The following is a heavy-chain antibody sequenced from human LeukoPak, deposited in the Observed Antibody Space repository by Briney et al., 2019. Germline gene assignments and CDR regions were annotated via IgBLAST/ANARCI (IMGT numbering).Heavy chain of an antibody. J-gene: IGHJ4*02. V-gene: IGHV1-8*01. D-gene: IGHD3-22*01. CDR2: MNPISGNT. CDR1: GYTFTSYD. Sequence: ASVKVSCKASGYTFTSYDINWVRQATGQGLEWMGWMNPISGNTGYAQKFQGRVTMTRNTSISTAYMEMSSLRSEDTAVYYCARRGQGGGYASSVTIHDYWGQGTLVTVSS. CDR3: ARRGQGGGYASSVTIHDY.